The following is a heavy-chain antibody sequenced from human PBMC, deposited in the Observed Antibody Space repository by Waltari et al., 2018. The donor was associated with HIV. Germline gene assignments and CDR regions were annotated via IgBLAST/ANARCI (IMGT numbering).Heavy chain of an antibody. D-gene: IGHD6-19*01. J-gene: IGHJ6*02. V-gene: IGHV3-48*03. CDR2: ISAGGTK. Sequence: EVQLVESGGGLVQPGGSLRLSCAGSGFTFSNYEMTWVRQAPGKGLEWISYISAGGTKYYADSVKGRFSISRDNVKNSLYLQMNSLRAEDTAVYYCAKAVGDTSGRYWGGDVWGQGTTVTVSS. CDR3: AKAVGDTSGRYWGGDV. CDR1: GFTFSNYE.